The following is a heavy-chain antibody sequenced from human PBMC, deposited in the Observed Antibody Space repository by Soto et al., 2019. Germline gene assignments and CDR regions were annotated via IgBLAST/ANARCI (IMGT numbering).Heavy chain of an antibody. D-gene: IGHD5-12*01. CDR2: ISAYNGNT. J-gene: IGHJ5*02. Sequence: QVQLVQSGAEVKKPGASVKVSCKASGYTSTSYGISWVRQAPGQGLEWMGWISAYNGNTNYAQKLQGRVTMTTDTSTSTAYMELRSLRSDDTAVYYCARDPHPEGYSGYVGWFDPWGQGTLVTVSS. V-gene: IGHV1-18*01. CDR3: ARDPHPEGYSGYVGWFDP. CDR1: GYTSTSYG.